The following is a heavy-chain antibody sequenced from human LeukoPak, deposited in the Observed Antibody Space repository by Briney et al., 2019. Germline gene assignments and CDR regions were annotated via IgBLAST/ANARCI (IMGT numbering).Heavy chain of an antibody. CDR3: ARDRYDILTGYYPFDY. V-gene: IGHV4-59*01. Sequence: KPSETLSLTCTVSNDSIKDYYWNWIRQPPGKGLEWIGFISNSGSTNYNPSLKSRVTISIDTSKRQFSLKLSSVTAADTAVYYCARDRYDILTGYYPFDYWGQGTLVTVSS. J-gene: IGHJ4*02. CDR2: ISNSGST. CDR1: NDSIKDYY. D-gene: IGHD3-9*01.